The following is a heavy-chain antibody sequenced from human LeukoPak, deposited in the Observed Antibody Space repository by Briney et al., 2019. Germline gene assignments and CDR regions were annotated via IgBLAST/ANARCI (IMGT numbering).Heavy chain of an antibody. D-gene: IGHD3-10*01. J-gene: IGHJ3*02. CDR2: IYHSGTT. V-gene: IGHV4-30-2*01. CDR1: GVSISRGGYA. CDR3: ARHRRDGLWFGELLLSSGWYVDAFDI. Sequence: PSETLSLTCAVSGVSISRGGYAWNWIRQPPVKGLEWIAYIYHSGTTYYNPSLKSRVTISVDTSKNQFSLKLSSVTAADTAVYYCARHRRDGLWFGELLLSSGWYVDAFDIWGQGTMVTVSS.